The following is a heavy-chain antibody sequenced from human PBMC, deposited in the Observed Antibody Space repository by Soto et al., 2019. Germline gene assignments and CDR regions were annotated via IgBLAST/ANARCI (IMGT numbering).Heavy chain of an antibody. CDR1: GFPFSNYA. J-gene: IGHJ4*02. Sequence: EVQLLESGGGLVQPGGSLRLSCAASGFPFSNYAMSWVRQTPGKGVEWVSTISGGGGNTYYPDTVKGRFTISRDNSKDTVYLQMNSVRAEDTAIYYCAKERLGRGADYWGQGALVTVTS. CDR2: ISGGGGNT. CDR3: AKERLGRGADY. V-gene: IGHV3-23*01.